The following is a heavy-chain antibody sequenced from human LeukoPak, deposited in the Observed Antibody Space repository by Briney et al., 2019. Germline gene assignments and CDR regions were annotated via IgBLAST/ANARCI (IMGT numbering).Heavy chain of an antibody. CDR3: AKRMRNYYDSSGLDY. CDR2: ISSSSSTI. J-gene: IGHJ4*02. Sequence: PGGSLRLSCAASGFTCCSYSMNWVRQAPGKGREWGSYISSSSSTIYYADSVKGRFTISRDNSKNTLDLQMNSLRAEDTAVYYCAKRMRNYYDSSGLDYWGQGTLVTVSS. D-gene: IGHD3-22*01. V-gene: IGHV3-48*01. CDR1: GFTCCSYS.